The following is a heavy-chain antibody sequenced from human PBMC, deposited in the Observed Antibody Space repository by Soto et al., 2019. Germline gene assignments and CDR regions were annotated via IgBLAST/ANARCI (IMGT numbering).Heavy chain of an antibody. Sequence: QVQLVQSGAGVKKPGSSVKVSCKASGGTFSDYAINWVRQAPGQGLEWMGGSIPTFGTASYAQKFQSRVTITADESTNTAYMERSNLRSEDTAVYYCTRGRGLGAAYRGFDPWGQGTLVTVSS. V-gene: IGHV1-69*01. CDR3: TRGRGLGAAYRGFDP. J-gene: IGHJ5*02. CDR1: GGTFSDYA. D-gene: IGHD4-4*01. CDR2: SIPTFGTA.